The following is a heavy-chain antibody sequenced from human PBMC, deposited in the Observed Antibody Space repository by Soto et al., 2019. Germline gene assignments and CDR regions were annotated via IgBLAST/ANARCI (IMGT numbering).Heavy chain of an antibody. J-gene: IGHJ4*02. CDR1: GYTFTSYG. CDR2: ISAYNGNT. V-gene: IGHV1-18*01. D-gene: IGHD3-3*01. CDR3: ARDRGYEFFWSGYYPYYFDY. Sequence: ASVKVSCKASGYTFTSYGISWVRQAPGQGLEWMGWISAYNGNTNYAQKLQGRVTMTTDTSTSTAYMELRSLRSDDTAVYYCARDRGYEFFWSGYYPYYFDYWGQGTLVTVSS.